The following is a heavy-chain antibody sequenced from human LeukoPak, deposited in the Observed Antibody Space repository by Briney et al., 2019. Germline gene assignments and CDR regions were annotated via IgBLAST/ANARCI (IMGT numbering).Heavy chain of an antibody. V-gene: IGHV3-30*09. Sequence: PGGSLTLSCAASAFSFKTYAMHWVRQAPGKGPEWLAVISDEGSDKYYAHSVKGRFAISRDNSKSTLYLHMDSLRTDDTAMYYCARDQGSSDSFDIWGQGTLVIVSS. CDR1: AFSFKTYA. D-gene: IGHD3-10*01. CDR2: ISDEGSDK. J-gene: IGHJ3*02. CDR3: ARDQGSSDSFDI.